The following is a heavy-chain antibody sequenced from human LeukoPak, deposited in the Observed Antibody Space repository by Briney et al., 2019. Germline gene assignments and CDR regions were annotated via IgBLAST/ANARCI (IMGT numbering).Heavy chain of an antibody. CDR1: DYTFTSYG. Sequence: ASVKVSCKASDYTFTSYGISWVRQAPGQGLEWMGWISAYNGKTNYAQKLQGRVTMTTDTSTSTAYMELRSLRSDDTAVYYCARGDYYDSSGYYYVGGCDYWGQGTLVTVSS. D-gene: IGHD3-22*01. CDR2: ISAYNGKT. V-gene: IGHV1-18*01. J-gene: IGHJ4*02. CDR3: ARGDYYDSSGYYYVGGCDY.